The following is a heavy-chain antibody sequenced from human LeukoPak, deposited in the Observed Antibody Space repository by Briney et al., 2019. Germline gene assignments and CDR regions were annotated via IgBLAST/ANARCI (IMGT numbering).Heavy chain of an antibody. CDR3: VRGAYSSSWLNFDY. CDR1: GFTFSSYA. CDR2: IPYDGSNK. Sequence: GGSLRLSCAASGFTFSSYAMHWVRQAPGKGLERVALIPYDGSNKYYADSVKGGVTVSRDNFKNTLYLQMNSLRADDTAVYFCVRGAYSSSWLNFDYWGQGTLVTVSS. J-gene: IGHJ4*02. D-gene: IGHD6-13*01. V-gene: IGHV3-30*04.